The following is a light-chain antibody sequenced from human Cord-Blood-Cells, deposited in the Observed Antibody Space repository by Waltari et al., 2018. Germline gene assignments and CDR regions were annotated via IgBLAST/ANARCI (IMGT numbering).Light chain of an antibody. CDR2: DAS. V-gene: IGKV3-11*01. Sequence: EIVLTQSPATLSLSPGERATLSCRASQSVSRYLAWYQHKPGQATRLLIYDASNRATGIPARFSGSGSGTDFTLTISSLEPEDFAVYYCQQRSNWPPLTFGGGTKVEIK. J-gene: IGKJ4*01. CDR3: QQRSNWPPLT. CDR1: QSVSRY.